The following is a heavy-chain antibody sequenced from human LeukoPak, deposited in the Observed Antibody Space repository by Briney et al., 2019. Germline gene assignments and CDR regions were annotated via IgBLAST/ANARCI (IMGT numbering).Heavy chain of an antibody. Sequence: GESLKISCKGSGYRFTSYWIGWVRQMPGKGLEWMGIIYPGNSKTIYSPSFQGQVTISADKSISTAYLQWSSLKASDTAMYYCARQDCSSTSCYNAFDIWGQGTMVTVSS. D-gene: IGHD2-2*01. CDR1: GYRFTSYW. J-gene: IGHJ3*02. CDR2: IYPGNSKT. V-gene: IGHV5-51*01. CDR3: ARQDCSSTSCYNAFDI.